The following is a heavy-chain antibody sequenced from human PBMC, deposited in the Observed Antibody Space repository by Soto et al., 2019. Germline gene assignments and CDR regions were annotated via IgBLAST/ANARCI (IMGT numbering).Heavy chain of an antibody. J-gene: IGHJ4*02. D-gene: IGHD4-4*01. Sequence: GGSLRISCAASGFTFSSNYITWVRQAPGMGLEWVSIIYSGGITYYADSVKGRFTFSRDNSKNTLYLQINSLIAEDTAVYYCARGYSNFDYWGQGTLVTVSS. CDR1: GFTFSSNY. CDR2: IYSGGIT. CDR3: ARGYSNFDY. V-gene: IGHV3-66*01.